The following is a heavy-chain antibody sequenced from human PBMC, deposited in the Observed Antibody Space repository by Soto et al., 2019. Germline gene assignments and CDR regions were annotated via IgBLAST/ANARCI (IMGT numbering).Heavy chain of an antibody. J-gene: IGHJ3*02. Sequence: PGGSLRLSCAASGFTFSSYSMNWVRQAPGKGLEWVSSISSSSSYIYYADSVKGRFTISRDNAKNSLYLQMNSLRAEDTAVYYCARALYDFWSGYYPDAFEIWGQGTMVTGSS. CDR1: GFTFSSYS. CDR2: ISSSSSYI. V-gene: IGHV3-21*01. D-gene: IGHD3-3*01. CDR3: ARALYDFWSGYYPDAFEI.